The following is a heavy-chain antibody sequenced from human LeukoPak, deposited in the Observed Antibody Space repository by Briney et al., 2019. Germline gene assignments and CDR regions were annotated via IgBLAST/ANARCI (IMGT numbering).Heavy chain of an antibody. Sequence: GGSLRLSCAASGFTFSSYWMHWVRQAPGKGLVWVSRINSDGSSTSYADSVKGRFTISRDNSKNTLYLQMNSLRAEDTAVYYCAKGLSSGWPYYFDYWGQGTLVTVSS. CDR2: INSDGSST. J-gene: IGHJ4*02. CDR3: AKGLSSGWPYYFDY. D-gene: IGHD6-19*01. V-gene: IGHV3-74*01. CDR1: GFTFSSYW.